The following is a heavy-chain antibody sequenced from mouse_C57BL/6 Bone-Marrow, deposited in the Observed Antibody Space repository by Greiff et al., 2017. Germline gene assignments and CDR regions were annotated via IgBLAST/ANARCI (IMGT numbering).Heavy chain of an antibody. CDR1: GYTFTSYW. J-gene: IGHJ4*01. D-gene: IGHD3-2*02. CDR3: ARESSGCAMDY. V-gene: IGHV1-69*01. Sequence: QVQLQQPGAELVMPGASVKLSCKASGYTFTSYWMHWVKQRPGQGLEWIGEIDPSDSYTNYNQKFKGKSTLTVDKSSSTAYMQLSSLTSEDSAVSYCARESSGCAMDYWGRGTSVTVSS. CDR2: IDPSDSYT.